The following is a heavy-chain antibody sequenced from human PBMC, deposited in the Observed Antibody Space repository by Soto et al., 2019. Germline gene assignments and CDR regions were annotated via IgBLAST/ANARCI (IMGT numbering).Heavy chain of an antibody. V-gene: IGHV3-30-3*01. CDR3: ARPDYDSGSYLDY. J-gene: IGHJ4*02. CDR1: GFTFSTYA. D-gene: IGHD3-10*01. Sequence: QVQLVESGGGVVQPGRSLRLSCAASGFTFSTYAMHWVREAPGKGLEWVAVISYDGSIKYYADSVKGRFTISRDNSKNTLYLQMNSLRAEDTAVYYCARPDYDSGSYLDYWGQGTLVTVSS. CDR2: ISYDGSIK.